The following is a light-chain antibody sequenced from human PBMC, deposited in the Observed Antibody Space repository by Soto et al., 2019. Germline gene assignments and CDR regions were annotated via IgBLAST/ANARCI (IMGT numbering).Light chain of an antibody. CDR3: AAWDDSLNVA. CDR2: GSN. V-gene: IGLV1-44*01. Sequence: QSVLTQPPSASGTPGQRVSISCSGSSSNIGSNTVNWYQQLPGTAPKLLIYGSNQRPSGVPDRFSGSKSGTSASLAISGLQSEDEADYYCAAWDDSLNVAFGGGTKVTVL. CDR1: SSNIGSNT. J-gene: IGLJ2*01.